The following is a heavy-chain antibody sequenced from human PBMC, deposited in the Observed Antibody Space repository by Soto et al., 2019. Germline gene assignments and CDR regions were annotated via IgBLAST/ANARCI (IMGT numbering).Heavy chain of an antibody. CDR2: FYHSGTT. D-gene: IGHD1-7*01. CDR3: ARPFSNFRHFFDY. V-gene: IGHV4-30-2*01. J-gene: IGHJ4*01. CDR1: GASIGRGAYS. Sequence: SETLSLTCGVSGASIGRGAYSWSWIRQPPGKGLEWIGNFYHSGTTYYSPSLRSRVTISLDRSKNQFSLKLTSVTAADTAVYYCARPFSNFRHFFDYWGHGTLVTVSS.